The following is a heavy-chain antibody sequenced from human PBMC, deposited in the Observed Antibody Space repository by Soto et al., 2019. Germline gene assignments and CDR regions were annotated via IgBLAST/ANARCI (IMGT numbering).Heavy chain of an antibody. CDR3: ARVSKDWVGYLSGLYYYYVMYV. Sequence: SVKVSCKASGGTFSSYAISWVRQAPGQGLEWMGGIIPIFGTANYAQKFQGRVTITADESTSTAYMELSSLRSEDTAVYYCARVSKDWVGYLSGLYYYYVMYVWGQGTTVTVS. D-gene: IGHD3-10*01. J-gene: IGHJ6*02. CDR1: GGTFSSYA. CDR2: IIPIFGTA. V-gene: IGHV1-69*13.